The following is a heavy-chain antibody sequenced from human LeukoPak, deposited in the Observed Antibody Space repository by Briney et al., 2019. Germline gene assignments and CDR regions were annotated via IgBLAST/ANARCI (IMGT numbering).Heavy chain of an antibody. CDR3: ARARGITIFGVVTPPAFDY. Sequence: ASVKVSCKASGGTFSSYTISWVRQAPGQGLEWMGRIIPILGIANYAQKFQGRVTITADKSTSTAYMELSSLRSEDTAVYYCARARGITIFGVVTPPAFDYWGQGTLVTVSS. J-gene: IGHJ4*02. D-gene: IGHD3-3*01. CDR1: GGTFSSYT. V-gene: IGHV1-69*02. CDR2: IIPILGIA.